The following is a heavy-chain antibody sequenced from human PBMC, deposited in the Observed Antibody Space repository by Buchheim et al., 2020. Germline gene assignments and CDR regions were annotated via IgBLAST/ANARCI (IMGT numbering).Heavy chain of an antibody. D-gene: IGHD6-13*01. V-gene: IGHV3-23*01. CDR1: GLTFITHA. CDR2: ISGSGGST. J-gene: IGHJ4*02. Sequence: EVQMLESGGGLVQPGGSLRLSCAASGLTFITHAMSWVRQAPGKGLEWVSGISGSGGSTYYADSVKGRFTISRDNAKNTLYLQMNSLRAEDTAVYYCASGSRRSSQIDYWGQGTL. CDR3: ASGSRRSSQIDY.